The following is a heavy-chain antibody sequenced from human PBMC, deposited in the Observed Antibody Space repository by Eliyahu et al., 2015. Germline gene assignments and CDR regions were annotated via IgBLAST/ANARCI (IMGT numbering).Heavy chain of an antibody. CDR1: GGSFXGYY. D-gene: IGHD3-10*01. Sequence: QVQLQQWGAGLLKPSETLSLTCXVYGGSFXGYYGSXIRQPPGKGLEXXGEINHSGSTNYNPSLKSRVTISVDTSKNQXSLKLSSVTAADTAVYYCARGRRRVLSRPLDYWGQGTLVTVSS. CDR2: INHSGST. V-gene: IGHV4-34*01. CDR3: ARGRRRVLSRPLDY. J-gene: IGHJ4*02.